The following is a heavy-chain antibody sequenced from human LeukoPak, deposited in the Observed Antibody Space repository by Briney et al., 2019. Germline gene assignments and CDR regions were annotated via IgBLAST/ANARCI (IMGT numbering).Heavy chain of an antibody. CDR3: ACALGVSSPFDP. CDR1: GYTFTGYY. D-gene: IGHD6-13*01. J-gene: IGHJ5*02. V-gene: IGHV1-2*02. Sequence: ASVKVSCKASGYTFTGYYMHWVRQAPGQGLEWMGWINPNSGGTNYAQKFQGRVTMTRDTSISTAYVELSRLRSDDTAVYYCACALGVSSPFDPWGQGTLVTVSS. CDR2: INPNSGGT.